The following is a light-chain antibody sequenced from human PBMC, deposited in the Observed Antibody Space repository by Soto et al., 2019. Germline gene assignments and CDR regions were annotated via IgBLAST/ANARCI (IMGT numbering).Light chain of an antibody. J-gene: IGKJ2*01. CDR2: GAS. Sequence: EIVMTQSPATLSVSPGERATLSCRASQSVSSNLVWYQQQPGQAPRLLIYGASTRATGIPVRFSASGSGTEFTLTIDSLQSEDFAVYYCQQYNNWPQTFGQGTKLEIK. CDR1: QSVSSN. V-gene: IGKV3-15*01. CDR3: QQYNNWPQT.